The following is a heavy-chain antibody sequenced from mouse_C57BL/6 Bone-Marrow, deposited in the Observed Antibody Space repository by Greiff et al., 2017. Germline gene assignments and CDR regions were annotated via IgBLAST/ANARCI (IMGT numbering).Heavy chain of an antibody. CDR3: ARGGNYGGYYFDY. D-gene: IGHD2-1*01. J-gene: IGHJ2*01. Sequence: QVQLQQSGAELVKPGASVKMSCKASGYTFTTYPIEWMKQNHGKSLEWIGNFHPYNDDTTYNEKFKGKATLTVEKSSSTVYLELSRLTSDGSAVYNCARGGNYGGYYFDYWGQGTTLTVSS. CDR2: FHPYNDDT. V-gene: IGHV1-47*01. CDR1: GYTFTTYP.